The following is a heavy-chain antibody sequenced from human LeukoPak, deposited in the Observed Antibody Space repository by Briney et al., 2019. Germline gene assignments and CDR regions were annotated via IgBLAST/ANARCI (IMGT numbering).Heavy chain of an antibody. CDR1: GFTARDNN. CDR2: ICSGDKT. V-gene: IGHV3-66*02. D-gene: IGHD2-2*01. Sequence: GGSLRLSCVTSGFTARDNNMGWVRQAPGKGLEWVSVICSGDKTNYADSVKGRFTISRDISTDTLWLQMDSLRTEDTAVYYCAKGPLRGTAAAIDYWGQGTLVTVSS. J-gene: IGHJ4*02. CDR3: AKGPLRGTAAAIDY.